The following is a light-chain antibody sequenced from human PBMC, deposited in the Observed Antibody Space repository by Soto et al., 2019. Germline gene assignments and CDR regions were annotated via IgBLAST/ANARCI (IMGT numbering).Light chain of an antibody. V-gene: IGLV1-36*01. CDR3: AAWDDSLNGVV. CDR2: YDD. CDR1: SSNIGNNA. J-gene: IGLJ2*01. Sequence: QSVLTQPPSVSEAPRQRVTISCSGSSSNIGNNAVNWYQQLPGKAPKLLIYYDDLLPSGVSDRFSGSKSGTSASLAISGLQSEDEADYYCAAWDDSLNGVVFSGGTKLTV.